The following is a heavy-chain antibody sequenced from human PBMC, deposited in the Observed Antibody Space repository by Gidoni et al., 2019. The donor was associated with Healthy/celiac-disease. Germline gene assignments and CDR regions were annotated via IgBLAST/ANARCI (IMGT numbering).Heavy chain of an antibody. D-gene: IGHD3-22*01. CDR1: GRSLSIGGYY. J-gene: IGHJ2*01. V-gene: IGHV4-31*03. Sequence: QVQLQESGPGLVTPSQTLSLTCTVSGRSLSIGGYYWSWLRQHPGKGLEWIGYSYYSGSTYYNPSLKSRVTISVDTSKNQFSLKLSSVTAADTAVYYCARVGYDDSPVRYVDLWGRGTLVTVSS. CDR3: ARVGYDDSPVRYVDL. CDR2: SYYSGST.